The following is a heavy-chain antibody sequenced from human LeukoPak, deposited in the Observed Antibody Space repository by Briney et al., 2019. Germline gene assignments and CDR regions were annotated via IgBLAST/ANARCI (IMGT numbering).Heavy chain of an antibody. CDR1: GFTISSYA. Sequence: GGSLRLSCSASGFTISSYAMHWVRQAPGKGLEYVSAISSNGGSTYYADSVKGRFTISRDNSKNTLYLQMSSLRAEDTAVYYCVKARTGSGSSAFDPWGQETLVTVSS. J-gene: IGHJ5*02. D-gene: IGHD3-10*01. CDR3: VKARTGSGSSAFDP. V-gene: IGHV3-64D*06. CDR2: ISSNGGST.